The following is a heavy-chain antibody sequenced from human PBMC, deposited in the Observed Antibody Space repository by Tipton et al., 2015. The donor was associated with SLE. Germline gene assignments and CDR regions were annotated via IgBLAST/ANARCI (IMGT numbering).Heavy chain of an antibody. CDR1: GGSFNGYY. Sequence: TLSLTCAVYGGSFNGYYWSWIRQPPGKGLEWIGEITPSGSTNCNPSLKSRVTLSVDTSKSQFPLDLTSVTAADTAVYYCARQGLAYYYGSGRALDIWGQGTMVTVSS. CDR2: ITPSGST. D-gene: IGHD3-10*01. V-gene: IGHV4-34*01. CDR3: ARQGLAYYYGSGRALDI. J-gene: IGHJ3*02.